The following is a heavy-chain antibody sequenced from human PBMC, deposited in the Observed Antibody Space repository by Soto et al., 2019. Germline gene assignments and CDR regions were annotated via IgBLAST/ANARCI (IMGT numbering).Heavy chain of an antibody. CDR3: AKDRTGTTADRYFDL. CDR2: ISGSGGST. Sequence: VGSLRLSCAASGFTFSSYAMSWVRQAPGKGLEWVSAISGSGGSTYYADSVKGRFTISRDNSKNTLYLQMNSLRAEDTAVYYCAKDRTGTTADRYFDLWGRGTLVTVSS. CDR1: GFTFSSYA. V-gene: IGHV3-23*01. J-gene: IGHJ2*01. D-gene: IGHD1-1*01.